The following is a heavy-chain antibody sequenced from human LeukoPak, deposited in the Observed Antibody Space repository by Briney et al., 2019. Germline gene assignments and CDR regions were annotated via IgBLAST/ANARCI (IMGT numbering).Heavy chain of an antibody. J-gene: IGHJ3*02. CDR2: INHSGST. V-gene: IGHV4-34*01. CDR1: GGSFSGYY. CDR3: ARRLSGWYRAFDI. Sequence: PSETLSLTCAVYGGSFSGYYWSWIRQPPGKGLEWIGEINHSGSTNYNPSLKSRVTISVDTSKNQFSLKLSSVTAADTAVYYCARRLSGWYRAFDIWGLGTMVTVSS. D-gene: IGHD6-19*01.